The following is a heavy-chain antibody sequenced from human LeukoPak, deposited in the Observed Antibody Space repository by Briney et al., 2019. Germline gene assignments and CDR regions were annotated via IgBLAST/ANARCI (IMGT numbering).Heavy chain of an antibody. J-gene: IGHJ4*02. CDR2: ISSSSSYI. D-gene: IGHD3-10*01. CDR1: GFTFSSYS. CDR3: ARDYRITMVRGVLPPDY. Sequence: GGSLRLSCAASGFTFSSYSMNWGRPAPGKGLEWVSSISSSSSYIYYADSVKGRFTISIDNAKNSLYLQMNSLRAEDTAVYYCARDYRITMVRGVLPPDYWGQGTLVTVSS. V-gene: IGHV3-21*01.